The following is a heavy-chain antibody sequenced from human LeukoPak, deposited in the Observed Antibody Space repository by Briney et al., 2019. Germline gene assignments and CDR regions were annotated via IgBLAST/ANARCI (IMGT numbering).Heavy chain of an antibody. J-gene: IGHJ5*02. CDR1: GYTFTGYY. D-gene: IGHD3-16*01. Sequence: ASVKVSCKTSGYTFTGYYMHWLRQAPGQGLEWMGRINPNSGGTYYAQKFRSRVTMTRDTSISTAYMELASLISDDTDVYYCAGGVLHGGGNWFDPWGQGTLVTVSS. CDR2: INPNSGGT. CDR3: AGGVLHGGGNWFDP. V-gene: IGHV1-2*05.